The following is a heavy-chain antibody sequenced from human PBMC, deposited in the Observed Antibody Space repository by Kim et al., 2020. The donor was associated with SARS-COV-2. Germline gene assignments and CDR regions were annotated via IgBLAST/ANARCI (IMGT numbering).Heavy chain of an antibody. Sequence: GGSLRRSCVASGFAFSTYNMNWVRQAPGKGLEWVSSISSTGLYIHHADSVKGRFTISRDNDRDSLDLQMNSLGAEDTAVYYCARNPRGHNSFDLWGQGTL. V-gene: IGHV3-21*04. CDR1: GFAFSTYN. CDR3: ARNPRGHNSFDL. J-gene: IGHJ4*02. CDR2: ISSTGLYI.